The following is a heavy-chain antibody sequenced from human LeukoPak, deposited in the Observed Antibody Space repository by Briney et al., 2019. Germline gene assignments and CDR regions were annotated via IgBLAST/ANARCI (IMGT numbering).Heavy chain of an antibody. J-gene: IGHJ4*02. V-gene: IGHV3-23*01. D-gene: IGHD2-2*01. CDR2: ISASGGST. CDR3: AKESGSSTDFDY. CDR1: GFTFSSSA. Sequence: GGSLRLSCAASGFTFSSSAMSWVRQVPGKGLEWVSGISASGGSTYYADSVKGRFTISRDNSKNTLYVQMNSLRAEDTAVYYCAKESGSSTDFDYWGQGTLVTVSS.